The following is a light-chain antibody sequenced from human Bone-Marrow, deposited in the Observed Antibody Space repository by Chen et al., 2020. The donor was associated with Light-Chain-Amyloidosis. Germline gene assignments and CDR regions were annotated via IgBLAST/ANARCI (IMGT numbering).Light chain of an antibody. CDR2: ESS. CDR1: SSDVGSYNL. Sequence: QSALTQPASVSGSPGQSITISCTGTSSDVGSYNLVSWYQQHPGKAPKLMIYESSKRPSGVSNRFSGSKSGNTASLTISGLQAEDEADYYCCSYAGSVVFGGGTKLTVL. V-gene: IGLV2-23*01. J-gene: IGLJ2*01. CDR3: CSYAGSVV.